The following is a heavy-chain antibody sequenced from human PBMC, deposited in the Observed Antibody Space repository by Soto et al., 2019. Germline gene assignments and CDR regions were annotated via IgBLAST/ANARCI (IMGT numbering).Heavy chain of an antibody. CDR3: ARDTVLLWFGELFGEKTYYYGMDV. CDR2: IIPILGIA. Sequence: GASVKVSCKASGGTFSSYTISWVRQAPGQGLEWMGRIIPILGIANYAQKFQGRVTITADKSTSTAYMELSSLRSEDTAVYYCARDTVLLWFGELFGEKTYYYGMDVWGQGTTVTVS. J-gene: IGHJ6*02. V-gene: IGHV1-69*04. D-gene: IGHD3-10*01. CDR1: GGTFSSYT.